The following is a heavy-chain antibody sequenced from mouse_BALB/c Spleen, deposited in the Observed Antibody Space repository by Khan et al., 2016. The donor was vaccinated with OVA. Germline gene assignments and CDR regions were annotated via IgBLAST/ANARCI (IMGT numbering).Heavy chain of an antibody. CDR2: ISSGGDNT. V-gene: IGHV5-12-1*01. CDR1: GFAFSSYD. J-gene: IGHJ1*01. CDR3: TRRPGYFAV. Sequence: EVELVESGGGLVKPGGSLKLSCTASGFAFSSYDMSWVRQTPEKRLEWVAYISSGGDNTYSPDTVKGRFTISRDNAKNTPYLQMSSLKSEDTAIFYGTRRPGYFAVWGPGTTVTVSA.